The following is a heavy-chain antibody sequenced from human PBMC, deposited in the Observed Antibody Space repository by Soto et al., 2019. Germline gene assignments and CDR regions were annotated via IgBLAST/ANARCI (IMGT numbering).Heavy chain of an antibody. J-gene: IGHJ6*03. Sequence: QVQLVQSGAEVKKPGSSVKVSCKASGGTFSSYTISWVRQAPGQGLEWMGRIIPILGIANYAQKFQGRVTITADKSTSTAYMELSSLRSEDTAVYYCARDRDIVVVPAAMAGYYYYYMDVWGKGTMVTVSS. CDR3: ARDRDIVVVPAAMAGYYYYYMDV. CDR2: IIPILGIA. V-gene: IGHV1-69*08. D-gene: IGHD2-2*01. CDR1: GGTFSSYT.